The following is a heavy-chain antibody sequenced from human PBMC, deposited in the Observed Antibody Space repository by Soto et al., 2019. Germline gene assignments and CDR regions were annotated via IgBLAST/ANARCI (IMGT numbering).Heavy chain of an antibody. CDR2: ISSSSSYI. V-gene: IGHV3-21*01. Sequence: GGSLRLSCAASGFTFSSYSMNWVRQAPGKGLEWVSSISSSSSYIYYADSVKGRFTISRDNAKNSLYLQMKSLRAEDTAVYYCARDGPEFWSGYYYYYYMDVWGKGTTVTVSS. J-gene: IGHJ6*03. D-gene: IGHD3-3*01. CDR1: GFTFSSYS. CDR3: ARDGPEFWSGYYYYYYMDV.